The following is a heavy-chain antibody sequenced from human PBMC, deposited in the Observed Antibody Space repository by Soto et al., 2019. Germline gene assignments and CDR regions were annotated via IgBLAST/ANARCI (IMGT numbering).Heavy chain of an antibody. CDR1: GGSISGYY. D-gene: IGHD6-13*01. CDR3: ARVTSSSYHYFDY. V-gene: IGHV4-59*08. CDR2: IYYSGST. J-gene: IGHJ4*02. Sequence: PSETLSLTCIVSGGSISGYYWSWIRQPPGKGLEWIGYIYYSGSTNYNPSLKSRVTMSVDTSKNQFSLKLSSVTAADTAVYYCARVTSSSYHYFDYWGQGTLVTVSS.